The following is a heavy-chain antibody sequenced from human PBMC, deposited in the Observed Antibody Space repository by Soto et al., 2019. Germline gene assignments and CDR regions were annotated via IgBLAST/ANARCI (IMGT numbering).Heavy chain of an antibody. V-gene: IGHV4-4*02. Sequence: SETLSLTCAVSGGSITSANWWTCVRQPPGGGLEWIGEISHSGITNYKASLKSRVTMSVDKTKKDVSLKLTSVTAADTAVYYCARVLRGWFDPWGQGTPVTVSS. CDR3: ARVLRGWFDP. CDR1: GGSITSANW. J-gene: IGHJ5*02. CDR2: ISHSGIT.